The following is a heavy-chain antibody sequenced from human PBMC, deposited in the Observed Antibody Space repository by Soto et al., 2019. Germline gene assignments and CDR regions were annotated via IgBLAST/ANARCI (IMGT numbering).Heavy chain of an antibody. Sequence: SETLTLTCAVYGGSFSGYYWSWIRQPPGKGLEWIGEINHIGSTNSTPSLKSRVPISVYTSQNQISLKLSSVTSADTAVYYCARAYYCSSNSCYTDGDWFDPWGQGTLVTVSS. J-gene: IGHJ5*02. CDR2: INHIGST. V-gene: IGHV4-34*01. CDR3: ARAYYCSSNSCYTDGDWFDP. CDR1: GGSFSGYY. D-gene: IGHD2-2*02.